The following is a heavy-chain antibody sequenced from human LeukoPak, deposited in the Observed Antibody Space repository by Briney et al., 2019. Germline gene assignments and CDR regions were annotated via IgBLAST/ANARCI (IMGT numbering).Heavy chain of an antibody. CDR3: ARSIHHRLDY. CDR1: GGSISGYY. Sequence: PPETLSLTCTVSGGSISGYYWNWVRQPPGKGLEWIGFIYYTGSTKYNPSLKGRVTMSLDTSKKQFSLKLTSVTAADTAVYYCARSIHHRLDYWGQGTLGTVSS. J-gene: IGHJ4*02. V-gene: IGHV4-59*08. CDR2: IYYTGST.